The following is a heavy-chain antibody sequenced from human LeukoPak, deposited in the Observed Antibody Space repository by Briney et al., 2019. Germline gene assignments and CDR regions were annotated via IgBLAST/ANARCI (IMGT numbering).Heavy chain of an antibody. V-gene: IGHV3-48*02. CDR2: ISSSSRTI. Sequence: GGSLRLSCAASGFTFSSYSMNWVRQAPGKGLEWVSYISSSSRTIYYADSVKGRFTISRDNAKNSLYLQMNSLRDEDTAVYYCARDERRYYDFWSGYSHYYMDVWGKETTVTVSS. J-gene: IGHJ6*03. CDR1: GFTFSSYS. D-gene: IGHD3-3*01. CDR3: ARDERRYYDFWSGYSHYYMDV.